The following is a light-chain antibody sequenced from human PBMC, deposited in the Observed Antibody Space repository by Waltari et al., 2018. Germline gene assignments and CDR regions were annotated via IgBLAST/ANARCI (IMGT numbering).Light chain of an antibody. CDR2: EVS. CDR3: MQSKQLPWT. Sequence: DIVMTQTPLSLSVTPGQPASISCKSSQSLLHSDGKTYLYWYLQKPGQSPQLLICEVSNRFSGVPDRFSGSGSGTDFTLKISRVEAEDVGVYYCMQSKQLPWTFDQGTRVEIK. CDR1: QSLLHSDGKTY. V-gene: IGKV2D-29*02. J-gene: IGKJ1*01.